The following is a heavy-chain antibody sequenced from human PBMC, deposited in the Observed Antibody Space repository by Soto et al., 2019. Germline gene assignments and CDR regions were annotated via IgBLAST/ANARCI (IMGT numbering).Heavy chain of an antibody. CDR2: ISAYNGNT. J-gene: IGHJ4*02. CDR1: GYTFTNYG. CDR3: ARDSPPVDY. V-gene: IGHV1-18*01. Sequence: QVQLVQSGAEVKKPGASVKVSCKASGYTFTNYGIIWVRQAPGQGLEWMGWISAYNGNTNYAQKLQGRVTMTTDTPPSTAYMALRSLRSDDTAVYYCARDSPPVDYWGQGTLVTVSS.